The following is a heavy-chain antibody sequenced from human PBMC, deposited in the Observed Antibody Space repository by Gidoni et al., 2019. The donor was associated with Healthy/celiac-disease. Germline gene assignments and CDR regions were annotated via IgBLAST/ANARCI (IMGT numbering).Heavy chain of an antibody. CDR1: GGSLSSYY. D-gene: IGHD6-19*01. Sequence: QVQLQESGPVLVKPSETLSLTCTVSGGSLSSYYWSWIRQPPGKGLEWIGYIYYSGSTNYNPSLKSRVTISVDTSKNQFSLKLSSVTAADTAVYYCARFVRDSSGWRWFDPWGQGTLVTVSS. V-gene: IGHV4-59*01. J-gene: IGHJ5*02. CDR3: ARFVRDSSGWRWFDP. CDR2: IYYSGST.